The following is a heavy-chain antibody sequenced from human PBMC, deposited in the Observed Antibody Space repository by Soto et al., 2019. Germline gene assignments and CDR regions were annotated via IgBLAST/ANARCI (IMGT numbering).Heavy chain of an antibody. CDR2: IYYSGST. D-gene: IGHD6-19*01. V-gene: IGHV4-59*01. J-gene: IGHJ6*02. CDR3: AGDRSSGWDQGYGMDV. CDR1: GGSISTYY. Sequence: SETLSLTCTVSGGSISTYYWSWIRQPPGKGLEWIGYIYYSGSTSYNPSLKSRVTISVDTSKNQFSLKLRSVTAADTAVYYCAGDRSSGWDQGYGMDVWGQGTTVTVSS.